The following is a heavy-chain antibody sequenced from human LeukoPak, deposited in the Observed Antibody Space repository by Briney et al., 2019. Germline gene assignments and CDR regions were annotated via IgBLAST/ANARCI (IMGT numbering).Heavy chain of an antibody. CDR3: ARDDRLGNTYGFPHWYFDV. CDR1: GDSISSYY. V-gene: IGHV4-59*01. D-gene: IGHD5-18*01. CDR2: VYYSGSA. Sequence: PSETLSLTCTVSGDSISSYYWSWIRQPPGQGLEWIGFVYYSGSAYSNPSLKSRVTMSVDTSTNQFSLSLSFVTAADTAVYYCARDDRLGNTYGFPHWYFDVWGRGTLVTVSS. J-gene: IGHJ2*01.